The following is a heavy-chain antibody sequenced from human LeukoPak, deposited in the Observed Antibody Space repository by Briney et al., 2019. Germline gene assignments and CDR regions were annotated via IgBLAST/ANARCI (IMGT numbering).Heavy chain of an antibody. CDR3: ARYSRNDDYILDY. CDR2: IYYSGST. J-gene: IGHJ4*02. Sequence: SETLSLTCTVSGASINNKYWSWIRQPPGKGLEWIGYIYYSGSTNYNPPLKSRVTVSVDTSMNQFSLKVSSLTAADTAVYYCARYSRNDDYILDYWGQGILVTVSS. V-gene: IGHV4-59*01. D-gene: IGHD4-17*01. CDR1: GASINNKY.